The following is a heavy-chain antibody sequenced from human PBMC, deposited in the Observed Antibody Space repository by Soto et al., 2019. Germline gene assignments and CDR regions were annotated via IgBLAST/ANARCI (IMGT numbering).Heavy chain of an antibody. CDR1: GYIFSNYG. V-gene: IGHV1-18*01. Sequence: ASVKVSCKASGYIFSNYGISWVRQAPGQGLEWMGWISTYNANTYYAQKFQGRVTMTTDTSTSTAYMELRSLKSDDTAVFYCARERDGSSWSSAESLQYWGQGTLVTVSS. D-gene: IGHD6-13*01. CDR3: ARERDGSSWSSAESLQY. CDR2: ISTYNANT. J-gene: IGHJ1*01.